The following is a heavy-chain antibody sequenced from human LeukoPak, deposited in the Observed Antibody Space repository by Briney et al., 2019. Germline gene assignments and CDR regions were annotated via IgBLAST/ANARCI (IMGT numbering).Heavy chain of an antibody. CDR3: ARETSFDYRNYPLYYYYYYMDV. Sequence: PSETLSLTCTVSGGTISSSNYYWGRIPQPPGKGLEWIGEINHSGSTHYNPSLKSQVTISVDTSKSQFSLKLSSVTAADTAVYYWARETSFDYRNYPLYYYYYYMDVWGKGTTVTVSS. V-gene: IGHV4-39*07. CDR1: GGTISSSNYY. CDR2: INHSGST. D-gene: IGHD4-11*01. J-gene: IGHJ6*03.